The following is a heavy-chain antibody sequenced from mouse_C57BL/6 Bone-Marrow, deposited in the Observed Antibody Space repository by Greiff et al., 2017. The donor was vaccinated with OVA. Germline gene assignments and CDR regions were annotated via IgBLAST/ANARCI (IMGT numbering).Heavy chain of an antibody. CDR2: ISNKANNHAK. D-gene: IGHD1-2*01. CDR3: TSDGLDY. J-gene: IGHJ2*01. Sequence: EVKLEESGGGLVQPGGSMKLSCAASGFTFSDSWMDWVRQSPEKGLEWVAEISNKANNHAKYYAESVKGRFTIARDDSKSSLYLQMNSLRAEDTGIYYCTSDGLDYWGQGTTLTVSS. V-gene: IGHV6-6*01. CDR1: GFTFSDSW.